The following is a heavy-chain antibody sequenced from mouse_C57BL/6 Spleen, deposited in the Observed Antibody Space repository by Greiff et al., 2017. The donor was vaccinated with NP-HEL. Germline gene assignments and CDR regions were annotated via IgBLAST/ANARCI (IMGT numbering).Heavy chain of an antibody. CDR3: ASGYYAMDY. CDR2: IRNKANGYTT. V-gene: IGHV7-3*01. Sequence: DVMLVESGGGLVQPGGSLSLSCAASGFTFTDYYMSWVRQPPGKALEWLGFIRNKANGYTTEYSASVKGRFTISRDNSQSILYLQMNALRAEDSATYYCASGYYAMDYWGQGTSVTVSS. J-gene: IGHJ4*01. CDR1: GFTFTDYY.